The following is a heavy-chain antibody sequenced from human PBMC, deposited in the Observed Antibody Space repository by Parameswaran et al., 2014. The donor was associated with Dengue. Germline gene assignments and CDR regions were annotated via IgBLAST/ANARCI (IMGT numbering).Heavy chain of an antibody. CDR2: ISGGGGST. V-gene: IGHV3-23*01. CDR3: AKERAQYYYDSMVDY. J-gene: IGHJ4*02. Sequence: RWIRQPPGKGLEWVSGISGGGGSTYYADSVKGRFTISRDNSKNTLYLQMNSLRAEDTAVYYCAKERAQYYYDSMVDYWGQGTLVTVSS. D-gene: IGHD3-22*01.